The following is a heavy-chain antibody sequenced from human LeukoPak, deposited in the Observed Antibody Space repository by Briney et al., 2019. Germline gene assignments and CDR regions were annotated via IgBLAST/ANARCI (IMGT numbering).Heavy chain of an antibody. CDR3: ARGTRGVVPVDY. Sequence: SVKVSCKASGGTFSSYAISWVRQAPGQGLEWMGRIIPILGIANYAQKFQGRVTITADKSTSTAYMELSSLRSEDTAVYYCARGTRGVVPVDYWGQGTLVTVSS. V-gene: IGHV1-69*04. CDR1: GGTFSSYA. J-gene: IGHJ4*02. D-gene: IGHD2-2*01. CDR2: IIPILGIA.